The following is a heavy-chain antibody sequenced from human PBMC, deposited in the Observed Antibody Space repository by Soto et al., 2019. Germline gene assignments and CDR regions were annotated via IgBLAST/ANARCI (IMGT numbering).Heavy chain of an antibody. D-gene: IGHD6-6*01. Sequence: QVHLVESGGGLVKPGGSLRLSCAASGFTFSDHYISWIRQAPQKGLEWVAYISSGGSAIYYADSVKGRFTVSRDNAKNSLDLQMNSLRVDDTAVYYCARDAEYSTSSHAGRGCFDLWGRGTLVTVSS. CDR1: GFTFSDHY. CDR2: ISSGGSAI. J-gene: IGHJ2*01. V-gene: IGHV3-11*01. CDR3: ARDAEYSTSSHAGRGCFDL.